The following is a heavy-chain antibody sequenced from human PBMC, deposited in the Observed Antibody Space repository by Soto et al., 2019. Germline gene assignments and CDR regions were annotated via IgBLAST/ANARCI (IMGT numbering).Heavy chain of an antibody. V-gene: IGHV3-21*01. Sequence: PGGSLRLSCAASGFTFSSYSMNWVRQAPGKGLEWVSSISSSSSYIYYADSVKGRFTISRDNAKNSLYLQMNSLRAEDTAVYYCARDLRIAVAGIGAFDIWGQGTMVTVSS. CDR1: GFTFSSYS. J-gene: IGHJ3*02. CDR2: ISSSSSYI. CDR3: ARDLRIAVAGIGAFDI. D-gene: IGHD6-19*01.